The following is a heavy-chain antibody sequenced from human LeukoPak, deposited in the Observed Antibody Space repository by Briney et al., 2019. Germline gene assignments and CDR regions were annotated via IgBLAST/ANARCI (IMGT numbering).Heavy chain of an antibody. CDR2: IYYSGST. CDR1: GGSISSYY. D-gene: IGHD6-19*01. V-gene: IGHV4-59*01. CDR3: ARGPIAVAGKGSAFDI. Sequence: PSETLSLTCTVSGGSISSYYWSWIRQPPGKGPEWIGYIYYSGSTNYNPSLKSRVTISVDTSKNQFSLKLSSVTAADTAVYYCARGPIAVAGKGSAFDIWGQGTMVTVSS. J-gene: IGHJ3*02.